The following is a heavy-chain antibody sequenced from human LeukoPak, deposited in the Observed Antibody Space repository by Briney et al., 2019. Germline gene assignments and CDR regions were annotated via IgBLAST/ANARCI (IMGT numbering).Heavy chain of an antibody. J-gene: IGHJ5*02. D-gene: IGHD3-3*01. Sequence: GASVKVSCKASGYTFTDYYINWVRQAPGQGLEWMVWMSPDSGDTGYAHKFQGRVTITRNTSITTAYMELRSLTFEDTAVYYCARVRLRNGYNWFDPWGQGTLVTVSS. CDR3: ARVRLRNGYNWFDP. CDR1: GYTFTDYY. CDR2: MSPDSGDT. V-gene: IGHV1-8*03.